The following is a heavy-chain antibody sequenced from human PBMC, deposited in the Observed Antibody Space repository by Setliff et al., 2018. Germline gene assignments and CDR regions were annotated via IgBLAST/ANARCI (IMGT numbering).Heavy chain of an antibody. CDR2: INHRGST. D-gene: IGHD6-6*01. J-gene: IGHJ4*02. CDR3: ARGRNIAARLLDS. CDR1: GGSFSGYY. Sequence: SETLSLTCAVYGGSFSGYYWTWIRQSPEKGLEWIGEINHRGSTNYNTSLKSRVTISIDTSRDQFSLKLISMIAADTAVYYCARGRNIAARLLDSWGQGTLVTVSS. V-gene: IGHV4-34*01.